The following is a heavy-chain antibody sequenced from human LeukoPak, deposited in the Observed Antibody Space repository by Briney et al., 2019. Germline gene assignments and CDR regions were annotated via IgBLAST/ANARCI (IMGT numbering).Heavy chain of an antibody. J-gene: IGHJ5*02. D-gene: IGHD6-13*01. CDR1: GFTFSSYA. CDR2: ISGSGGST. CDR3: AKDLSVSRAEAGTSWFDP. Sequence: GGSLRLSCAAAGFTFSSYAMSWVRQAPGKGLEWVSAISGSGGSTYYADSVKGRFTISRDNSKNTLYLQMNSLRAEDTAVYYSAKDLSVSRAEAGTSWFDPWGQGTLITVSS. V-gene: IGHV3-23*01.